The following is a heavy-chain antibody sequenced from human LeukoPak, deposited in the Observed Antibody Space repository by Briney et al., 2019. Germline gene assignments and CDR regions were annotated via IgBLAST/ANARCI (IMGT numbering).Heavy chain of an antibody. V-gene: IGHV3-23*01. Sequence: GGSLRLSCAASGFTFSSYWMSWVRQAPGKGLEWVSTVTKSGDQTYYADSVRGLFTISRDNSKSTLYLQMNSLRAEDTAVYHCVKSAGKDGYRDVFDIWGQGTVVTVSS. D-gene: IGHD5-24*01. CDR1: GFTFSSYW. J-gene: IGHJ3*02. CDR3: VKSAGKDGYRDVFDI. CDR2: VTKSGDQT.